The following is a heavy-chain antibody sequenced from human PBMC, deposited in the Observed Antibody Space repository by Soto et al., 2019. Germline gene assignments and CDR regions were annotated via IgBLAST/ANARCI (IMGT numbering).Heavy chain of an antibody. V-gene: IGHV3-23*01. D-gene: IGHD6-19*01. CDR2: ISGSGGST. CDR3: AKDPWAPGYSSGGESGGYYSYYYYGMDV. J-gene: IGHJ6*02. CDR1: GFTFSSYA. Sequence: PGGSLRLSCAASGFTFSSYAMSWVRQAPGKGLEWVSAISGSGGSTYYADSVKGRFTISRDNSKNTLYLQMNSLRAEDTAVYYCAKDPWAPGYSSGGESGGYYSYYYYGMDVWGQGTTVTVSS.